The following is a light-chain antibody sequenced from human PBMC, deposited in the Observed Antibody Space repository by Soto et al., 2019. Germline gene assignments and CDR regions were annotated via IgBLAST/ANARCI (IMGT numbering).Light chain of an antibody. CDR3: SSCTSSSTLLYV. Sequence: QSALTQPASVSGSPGQSVTISCTGTSSDVGGYDYVSWYRHHPGKAPRLMIYEVNNRPSGVSNRFSGSKSGNTASLTISGLQAEDEADYYCSSCTSSSTLLYVFGTGTKVTVL. J-gene: IGLJ1*01. CDR2: EVN. CDR1: SSDVGGYDY. V-gene: IGLV2-14*01.